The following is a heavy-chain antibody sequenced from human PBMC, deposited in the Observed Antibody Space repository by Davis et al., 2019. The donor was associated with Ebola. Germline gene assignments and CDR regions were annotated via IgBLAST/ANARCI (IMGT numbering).Heavy chain of an antibody. J-gene: IGHJ5*02. CDR3: ARHNVDIVVVVAAIPDWFDP. D-gene: IGHD2-15*01. Sequence: SETLSLTCAVSGDSISSSNWWSWVRQPPGKGLEWIGEISQSGSTNYNPSLKSRVTISVDTSKNQFSLKLSSVTAADTAVYYCARHNVDIVVVVAAIPDWFDPWGQGTLVTVSS. V-gene: IGHV4-4*02. CDR2: ISQSGST. CDR1: GDSISSSNW.